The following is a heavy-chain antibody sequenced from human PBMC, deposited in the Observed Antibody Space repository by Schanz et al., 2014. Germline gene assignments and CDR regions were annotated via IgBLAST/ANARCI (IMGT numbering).Heavy chain of an antibody. Sequence: EVQLLESGGGLVQPGGSLRLSCAASGFTFGDYAMTWVRQAPGKGLEWVSAINTGVNTYYADSVRGRFTMSRDNSKNTLYLQMNSLRAEDTAVYYCTRDVRLDRRGNWFDPWGQGTLVTVSS. CDR3: TRDVRLDRRGNWFDP. CDR1: GFTFGDYA. V-gene: IGHV3-23*01. J-gene: IGHJ5*02. D-gene: IGHD1-1*01. CDR2: INTGVNT.